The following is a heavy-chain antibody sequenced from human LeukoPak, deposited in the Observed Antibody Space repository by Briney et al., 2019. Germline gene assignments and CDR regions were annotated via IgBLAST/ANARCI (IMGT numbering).Heavy chain of an antibody. D-gene: IGHD3-3*01. V-gene: IGHV4-59*01. CDR3: ARFFWWVPQYYYYYGMDV. CDR2: IYYSGST. Sequence: SETLSLTCTVSGGSISSYYWSWIRQPPGKGLEWIGYIYYSGSTNYNPSLKSRVTISVDTSKNQFSLKLSSVTAADTAVYYCARFFWWVPQYYYYYGMDVWGQGTTVTVSS. CDR1: GGSISSYY. J-gene: IGHJ6*02.